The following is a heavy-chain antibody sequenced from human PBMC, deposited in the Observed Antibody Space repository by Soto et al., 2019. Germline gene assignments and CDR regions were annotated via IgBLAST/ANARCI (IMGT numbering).Heavy chain of an antibody. CDR2: IYPGDSDT. D-gene: IGHD3-3*01. V-gene: IGHV5-51*01. J-gene: IGHJ6*02. CDR1: GYSFTSRW. CDR3: ARDFWSGYYPNNYYYYGMDV. Sequence: GESLKISCEGSGYSFTSRWIAWVRQMPGKGLEWMGIIYPGDSDTRYSPSFQGQVTISADKSISTAYLQWSSLKASDTAMYYCARDFWSGYYPNNYYYYGMDVWGQGTTVTVSS.